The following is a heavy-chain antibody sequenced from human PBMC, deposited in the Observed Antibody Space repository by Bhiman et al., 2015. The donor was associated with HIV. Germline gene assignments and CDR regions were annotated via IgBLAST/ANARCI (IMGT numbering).Heavy chain of an antibody. CDR3: ASGSGSVNLDH. Sequence: DVQLVESGGGLVRPGGSLRLSCAASGFTFGSYWMTWVRQAPGKGLEWVANIKEDGSERYYVDSVKGRFTISRDNAKNSLYLQMNSLRAEDTAVYYCASGSGSVNLDHWGQGTLVTVSS. V-gene: IGHV3-7*01. CDR1: GFTFGSYW. D-gene: IGHD3-10*01. CDR2: IKEDGSER. J-gene: IGHJ4*02.